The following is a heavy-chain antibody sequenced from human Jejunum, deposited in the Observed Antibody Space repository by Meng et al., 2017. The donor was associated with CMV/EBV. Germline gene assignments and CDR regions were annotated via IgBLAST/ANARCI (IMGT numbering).Heavy chain of an antibody. Sequence: SCAASGFTCSNFHRKWVRQAPGEGLGWVAYISGGGLPKYYADSMKSRITISRDNAKNSLYLQIDNVGVDDTAVYYCAKGKSYFFEYWGPGALVTVSS. V-gene: IGHV3-11*04. CDR2: ISGGGLPK. J-gene: IGHJ4*02. D-gene: IGHD3-10*01. CDR3: AKGKSYFFEY. CDR1: GFTCSNFH.